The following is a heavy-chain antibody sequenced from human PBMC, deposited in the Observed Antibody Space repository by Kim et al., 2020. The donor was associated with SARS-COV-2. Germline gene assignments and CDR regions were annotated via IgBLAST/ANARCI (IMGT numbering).Heavy chain of an antibody. V-gene: IGHV3-21*01. Sequence: DSVEGPITTPQDNAKNSLYLQMNSLRAEDTAVYYCAKGVKWGLGGSYFDYWGQGTLVTVSS. D-gene: IGHD1-26*01. J-gene: IGHJ4*02. CDR3: AKGVKWGLGGSYFDY.